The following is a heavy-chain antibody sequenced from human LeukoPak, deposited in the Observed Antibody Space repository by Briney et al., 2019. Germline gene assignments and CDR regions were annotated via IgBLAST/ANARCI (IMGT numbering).Heavy chain of an antibody. D-gene: IGHD6-13*01. CDR2: IYTSGST. J-gene: IGHJ3*02. Sequence: SETLSLTCTVSGGSISSYYWSWIRQPAGKGLEWIGRIYTSGSTNYNPSLKSRVTISVDTSKNQFSLKLSSVTAADTAVYYCARDLKQQLVLGAFDIWGQGTMVTVSS. V-gene: IGHV4-4*07. CDR1: GGSISSYY. CDR3: ARDLKQQLVLGAFDI.